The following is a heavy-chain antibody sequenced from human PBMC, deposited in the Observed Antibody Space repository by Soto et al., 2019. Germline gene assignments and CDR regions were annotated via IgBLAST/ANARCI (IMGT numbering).Heavy chain of an antibody. V-gene: IGHV3-30-3*01. J-gene: IGHJ5*02. D-gene: IGHD2-15*01. CDR1: GFTFRSYH. Sequence: QVQLVESGGGVVQPGRSLRLSCAASGFTFRSYHMHWVRQAPGKGLEWVASIANDENNKYYSDSVKGRFTISRDNSKNTLYLEMNSLIDEDKAVYYCARAMDAARASKDNWFDPWGQGTLVTVSS. CDR2: IANDENNK. CDR3: ARAMDAARASKDNWFDP.